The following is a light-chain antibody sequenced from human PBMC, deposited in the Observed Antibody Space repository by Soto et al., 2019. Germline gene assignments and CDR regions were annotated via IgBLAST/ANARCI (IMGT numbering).Light chain of an antibody. V-gene: IGLV7-46*01. CDR1: TGPVTHGHY. CDR3: FLAYIPGRWV. CDR2: DTT. J-gene: IGLJ3*02. Sequence: QAVVTQEPSLTVSPGGTVTLTCGSSTGPVTHGHYPYWFQQKPGQAPRTLIYDTTNKQSWTPARFSGSLVGGKAALTLSGAQPEDEAEYFCFLAYIPGRWVFGGGTKLTVL.